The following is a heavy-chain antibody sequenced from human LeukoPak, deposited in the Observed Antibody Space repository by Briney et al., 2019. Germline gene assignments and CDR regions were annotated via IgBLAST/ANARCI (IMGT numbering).Heavy chain of an antibody. D-gene: IGHD1-26*01. J-gene: IGHJ4*02. V-gene: IGHV3-23*01. CDR3: AKDGNIVGATDRYFDY. CDR2: ISGSGGST. Sequence: GGSLRLSCAASGFTFSSYAMSWVRQAPGKELEWVSAISGSGGSTYYADSVKGRFTISRDNSKNTLYLQMNSLRAEDTAVYYCAKDGNIVGATDRYFDYWGQGTLVTVSS. CDR1: GFTFSSYA.